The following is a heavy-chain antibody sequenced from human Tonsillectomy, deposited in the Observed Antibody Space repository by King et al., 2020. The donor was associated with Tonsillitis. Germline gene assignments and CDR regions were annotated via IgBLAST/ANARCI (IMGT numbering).Heavy chain of an antibody. CDR3: ARHRLLNWFDR. D-gene: IGHD2/OR15-2a*01. V-gene: IGHV4-39*01. Sequence: QLQESGPGLVKPSETLSLTCTVSGGSISSNSFYWGWIRQPPGKGLEWIGSILYSGSTYYDPSLKSRVTISVDTSKNQFSLKLSSVTAADTAVYYCARHRLLNWFDRWGKGTLVTVSS. CDR2: ILYSGST. J-gene: IGHJ5*02. CDR1: GGSISSNSFY.